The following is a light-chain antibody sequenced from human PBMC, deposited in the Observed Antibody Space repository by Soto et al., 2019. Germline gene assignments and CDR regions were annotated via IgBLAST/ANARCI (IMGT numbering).Light chain of an antibody. V-gene: IGKV4-1*01. CDR2: WAS. J-gene: IGKJ1*01. Sequence: DIVMTQSPDSLAVSLGERATINCKSSQSVLYSSNNKNYLAWYQQKPGQPPKLLIYWASTRESGVPDRLSGSGSGTDFTLTISSLQAEDVAVYYCQHHYSTPPTFGQGTKVEIK. CDR1: QSVLYSSNNKNY. CDR3: QHHYSTPPT.